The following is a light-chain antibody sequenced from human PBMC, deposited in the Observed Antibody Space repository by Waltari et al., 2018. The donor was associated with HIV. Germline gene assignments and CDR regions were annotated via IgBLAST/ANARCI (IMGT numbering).Light chain of an antibody. CDR1: SSNIGGNT. Sequence: QSVVTQPPSASGTPGQRVTISCSGSSSNIGGNTVNWYQHLPGTAPKLLIYDDNQRPSGVPDRFSGSKSGTSASLAISGLQSEDEADYYCAAWDDSLKGRVFGGGTKLTVL. CDR3: AAWDDSLKGRV. CDR2: DDN. J-gene: IGLJ3*02. V-gene: IGLV1-44*01.